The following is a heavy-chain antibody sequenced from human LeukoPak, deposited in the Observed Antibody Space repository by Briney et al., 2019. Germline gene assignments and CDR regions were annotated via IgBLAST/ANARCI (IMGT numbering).Heavy chain of an antibody. Sequence: PGGPLRLSCAASGFTFSSYAMHWVRQAPGKGLEWVAVISYDRSNKYYADSVKGRFTISRDNSKNSLYLQMNSLRAEDTAVYYCASSYYYYYYMDVWGKGTTVTVSS. CDR1: GFTFSSYA. CDR3: ASSYYYYYYMDV. CDR2: ISYDRSNK. J-gene: IGHJ6*03. V-gene: IGHV3-30*04.